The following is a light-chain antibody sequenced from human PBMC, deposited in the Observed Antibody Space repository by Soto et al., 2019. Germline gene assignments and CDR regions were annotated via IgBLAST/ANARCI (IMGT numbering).Light chain of an antibody. CDR2: GVS. Sequence: QSVLTQPPSVSGAPGQRVTISCTGSNSNIGAGYDVHWYQQHPGKAPKLLIYGVSSRPSGVSNRFSGSKSGNAAYLTISGLQADDEAEYYCSSYTSSITPYVVGTGTKVTVL. V-gene: IGLV1-40*01. CDR3: SSYTSSITPYV. J-gene: IGLJ1*01. CDR1: NSNIGAGYD.